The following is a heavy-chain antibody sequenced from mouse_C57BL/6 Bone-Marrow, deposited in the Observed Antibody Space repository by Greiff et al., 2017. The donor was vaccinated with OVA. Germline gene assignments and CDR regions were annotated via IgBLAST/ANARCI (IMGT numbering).Heavy chain of an antibody. CDR2: ISYSGST. CDR1: GYSITSGYD. V-gene: IGHV3-1*01. J-gene: IGHJ4*01. Sequence: EVQLQQSGPGMVKPSQSLSLTCTVTGYSITSGYDWHWIRHFPGNKLEWMGYISYSGSTNYNPSLKSRISITHDKSKNHFFLKLNSVTTEDTATYFCARWGYYAMDYWGQGTSVTVSS. CDR3: ARWGYYAMDY.